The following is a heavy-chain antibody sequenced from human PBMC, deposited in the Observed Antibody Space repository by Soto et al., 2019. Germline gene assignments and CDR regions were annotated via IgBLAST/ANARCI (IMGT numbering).Heavy chain of an antibody. J-gene: IGHJ6*03. CDR3: ARVEDYGDFTAHYYYYYYMDV. Sequence: QVQLVQSGAEVKKPGASVKVSCKASGYTFTSYGISWVRQAPGQGLEWMGWISAYNGNTNYAQKLQGRVTMTTDTSPSTGYMQLRSLRSDDTAVYYCARVEDYGDFTAHYYYYYYMDVWGKGTTVTVSS. CDR1: GYTFTSYG. D-gene: IGHD4-17*01. V-gene: IGHV1-18*01. CDR2: ISAYNGNT.